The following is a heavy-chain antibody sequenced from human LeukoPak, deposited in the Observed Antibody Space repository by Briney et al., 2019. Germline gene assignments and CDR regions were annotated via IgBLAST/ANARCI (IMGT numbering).Heavy chain of an antibody. CDR3: AKVYFAVTHGYDAFDI. J-gene: IGHJ3*02. CDR1: GFTFDDYG. V-gene: IGHV3-20*04. CDR2: INWNGGST. Sequence: GGSLRLSCAASGFTFDDYGMSWVRQDAGKGLEWVSGINWNGGSTGYADSVKGRFTISRDNSKNTLYLQMNSLRAEDTAVYYCAKVYFAVTHGYDAFDIWGQGTMVTVSS. D-gene: IGHD3-9*01.